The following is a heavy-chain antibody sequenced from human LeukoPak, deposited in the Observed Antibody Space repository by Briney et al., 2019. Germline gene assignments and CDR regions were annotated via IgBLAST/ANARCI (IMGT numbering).Heavy chain of an antibody. D-gene: IGHD3-22*01. CDR1: GGTFSSYA. Sequence: ASVKVSCKASGGTFSSYAISWVRQAPGQGLEWMGGIIPIFGTANYAQKFQGRVTITTDESTSTAYMELSSLRSEDTAVYYCARDRNYYDSSDYRPYYYYYYMDVWGKGTTVTVSS. CDR2: IIPIFGTA. CDR3: ARDRNYYDSSDYRPYYYYYYMDV. J-gene: IGHJ6*03. V-gene: IGHV1-69*05.